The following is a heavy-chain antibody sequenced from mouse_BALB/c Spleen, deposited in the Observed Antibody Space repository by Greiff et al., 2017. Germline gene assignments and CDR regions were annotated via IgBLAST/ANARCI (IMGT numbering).Heavy chain of an antibody. Sequence: EVKLVESGGGLVKPGGSLKLSCAASGFTFSSYAMSWVRQTPEKRLEWVATISSGGSYTYYPDSVKGRFTISRDNAKNTLYLQMSSLRSEDTAMYYCARPVTTVEGYAMDYWGQGTSVTVSS. CDR1: GFTFSSYA. CDR2: ISSGGSYT. V-gene: IGHV5-9-3*01. J-gene: IGHJ4*01. CDR3: ARPVTTVEGYAMDY. D-gene: IGHD1-1*01.